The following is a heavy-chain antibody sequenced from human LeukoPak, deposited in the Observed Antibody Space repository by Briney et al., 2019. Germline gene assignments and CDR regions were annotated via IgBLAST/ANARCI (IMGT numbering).Heavy chain of an antibody. CDR1: GVSISSYY. CDR2: IFYSGGT. Sequence: SETLSLTCSLSGVSISSYYWSWIRQPPGKGLEWIGHIFYSGGTNYNPSLKSRVTMSVDTSKNQFSLKVSSVTAADTAVYYCARDNEASGSGRKSDNWGQGTLVTVSS. J-gene: IGHJ4*02. V-gene: IGHV4-59*12. CDR3: ARDNEASGSGRKSDN. D-gene: IGHD3-10*01.